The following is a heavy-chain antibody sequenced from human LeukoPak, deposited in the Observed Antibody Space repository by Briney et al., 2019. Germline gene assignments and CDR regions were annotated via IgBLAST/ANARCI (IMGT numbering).Heavy chain of an antibody. Sequence: SQTLSLTCTVSGGSISSGSYYWSWIRQPPGKGLEWIGYNYYSGSTKYNPSLKSRVTISVDTSKNQFSLKLSSVTAADTAVYYCARRLTADWYFDLWGRGTLVTVSS. CDR1: GGSISSGSYY. V-gene: IGHV4-61*01. CDR3: ARRLTADWYFDL. D-gene: IGHD2-21*02. CDR2: NYYSGST. J-gene: IGHJ2*01.